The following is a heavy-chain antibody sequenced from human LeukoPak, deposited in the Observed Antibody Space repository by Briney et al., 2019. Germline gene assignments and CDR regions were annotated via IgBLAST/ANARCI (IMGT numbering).Heavy chain of an antibody. Sequence: SETLSLTCTVSGGSISSYYWSWIRQPPGKGLEWIGYIYYSGSTNYNPSLKSRVTISVATSKNQFSLKLSSVTAADTAVYYCARSPLWWELLHFDYWGQGALVTVSS. D-gene: IGHD1-26*01. CDR1: GGSISSYY. CDR2: IYYSGST. V-gene: IGHV4-59*01. CDR3: ARSPLWWELLHFDY. J-gene: IGHJ4*02.